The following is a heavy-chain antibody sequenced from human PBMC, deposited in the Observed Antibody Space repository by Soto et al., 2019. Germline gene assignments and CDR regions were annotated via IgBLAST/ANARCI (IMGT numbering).Heavy chain of an antibody. CDR2: IYPGDSDT. D-gene: IGHD3-10*01. CDR1: GYSFTSYW. Sequence: GESLKISCKGSGYSFTSYWIGWVRQMPGKGLEWMGIIYPGDSDTRYSPSFQGQVTISADKSISTAYLQWSSLKASDAAMYCCARRQGKWFGEDYGMDVWGQGTTVTVSS. J-gene: IGHJ6*02. CDR3: ARRQGKWFGEDYGMDV. V-gene: IGHV5-51*01.